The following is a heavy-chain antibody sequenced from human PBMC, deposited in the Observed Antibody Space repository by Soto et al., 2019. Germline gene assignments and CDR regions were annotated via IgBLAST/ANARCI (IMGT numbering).Heavy chain of an antibody. CDR1: GYSFTSYW. CDR2: IYPGDSDT. J-gene: IGHJ6*03. V-gene: IGHV5-51*01. D-gene: IGHD5-12*01. CDR3: ASQRGYSGYDRYYYYMDV. Sequence: GESLKISCKGSGYSFTSYWIGWVRQMPGKGLEWMGIIYPGDSDTRYSPSFQGQVTISADKSISTAYLQWSSLKASDTAMYYCASQRGYSGYDRYYYYMDVWGKGTKVTVSS.